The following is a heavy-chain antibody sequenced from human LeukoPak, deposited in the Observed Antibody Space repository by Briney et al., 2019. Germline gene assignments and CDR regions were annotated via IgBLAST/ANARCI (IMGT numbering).Heavy chain of an antibody. CDR3: ARGHIPRAYCSSTSCTPLYGMDV. CDR1: GGTFSSYA. CDR2: IIPILGIA. V-gene: IGHV1-69*04. J-gene: IGHJ6*02. D-gene: IGHD2-2*01. Sequence: ASVKVSCKASGGTFSSYAISWVRQAPGQGLEWMGRIIPILGIANYAQKFQGRVTITADKSTSTAYMELSSLRSEDTAVYYCARGHIPRAYCSSTSCTPLYGMDVWGQGTTVTVSS.